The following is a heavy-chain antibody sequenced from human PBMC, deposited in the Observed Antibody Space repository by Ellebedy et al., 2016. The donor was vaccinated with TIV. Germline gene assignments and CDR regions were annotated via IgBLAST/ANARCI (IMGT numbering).Heavy chain of an antibody. Sequence: ASVKVSCKASGYTFTSYYMHWVRQAPGQGLEWMGMINPGGGSTSYTQKFQGRVAMTRDTSTSTVYMELSSLRSEDTAVYYCARAYTGPPAHHYYGMDVWGQGTTVTVSS. V-gene: IGHV1-46*01. CDR3: ARAYTGPPAHHYYGMDV. CDR1: GYTFTSYY. D-gene: IGHD3-16*01. CDR2: INPGGGST. J-gene: IGHJ6*02.